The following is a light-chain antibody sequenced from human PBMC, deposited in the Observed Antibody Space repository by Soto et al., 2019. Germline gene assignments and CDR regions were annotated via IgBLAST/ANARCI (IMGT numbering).Light chain of an antibody. CDR3: QQYGSSPPRT. Sequence: EIVWTRSPGILSLSPGERATLSCRASQSVSNDFLAWYQQKPGQAPRLLIYGASTRATDVPDRFSGSGSGADFTLTISRLEPEDFAVYYCQQYGSSPPRTFGQGTKVDIK. CDR2: GAS. J-gene: IGKJ1*01. V-gene: IGKV3-20*01. CDR1: QSVSNDF.